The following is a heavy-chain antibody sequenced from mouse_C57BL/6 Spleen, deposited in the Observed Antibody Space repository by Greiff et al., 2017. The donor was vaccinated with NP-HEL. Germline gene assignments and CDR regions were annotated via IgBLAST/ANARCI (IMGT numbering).Heavy chain of an antibody. D-gene: IGHD1-1*01. V-gene: IGHV5-17*01. J-gene: IGHJ1*03. CDR1: GFNFSDYG. CDR3: ARPSIIGWYFDV. Sequence: DVKLVESGGGLVKPGGSLKLSCAASGFNFSDYGMHWVRQAPEKGLEWVAYISSGSSTLYYADTLKGRFTNSSDNAKNTLFLQMTSLRSEDTAMYYCARPSIIGWYFDVWGTGTTVTVSS. CDR2: ISSGSSTL.